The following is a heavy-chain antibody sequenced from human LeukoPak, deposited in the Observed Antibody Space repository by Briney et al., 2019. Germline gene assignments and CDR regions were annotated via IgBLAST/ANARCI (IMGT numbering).Heavy chain of an antibody. CDR3: ARNIAVAGRGDYMDV. J-gene: IGHJ6*03. V-gene: IGHV4-4*02. Sequence: SGTLSLTCAVSGGSISSSNWWTWVRQPPGKGLEWIGSKYYSGSTYYNPSLKNRVTISVDTSKNQFSLKLSSVTAADTAVYYCARNIAVAGRGDYMDVWGKGTTATISS. D-gene: IGHD6-19*01. CDR1: GGSISSSNW. CDR2: KYYSGST.